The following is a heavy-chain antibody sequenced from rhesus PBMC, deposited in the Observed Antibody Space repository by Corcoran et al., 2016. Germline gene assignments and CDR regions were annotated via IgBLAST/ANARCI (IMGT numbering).Heavy chain of an antibody. Sequence: EVQLVESGGGLVQPGGSLRLSCAASGFTFSSYGIPWVRLPPGTGLEWVAVIWYDGSKKYYADSVKDRFTISRDNSKNMLYLQMNNLRVEDMAVYYCVKGTYSGGWSFDYWGQGVLVTVSS. J-gene: IGHJ4*01. CDR1: GFTFSSYG. V-gene: IGHV3-54*02. D-gene: IGHD6-37*01. CDR2: IWYDGSKK. CDR3: VKGTYSGGWSFDY.